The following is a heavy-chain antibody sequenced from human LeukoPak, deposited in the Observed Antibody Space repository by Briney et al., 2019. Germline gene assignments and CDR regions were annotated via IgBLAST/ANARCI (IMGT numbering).Heavy chain of an antibody. V-gene: IGHV3-23*01. J-gene: IGHJ4*02. CDR1: GFTFSNYA. CDR2: ISNTGGST. Sequence: GGSLRLSCAASGFTFSNYAMSWVRQAPGKGLEWVSVISNTGGSTFYADSVKGRLTISRDNSENTLYLQMNSLRAEDTAVYYCAKRSSGSGASLYYFDYWGQGTLVTVSS. CDR3: AKRSSGSGASLYYFDY. D-gene: IGHD3-10*01.